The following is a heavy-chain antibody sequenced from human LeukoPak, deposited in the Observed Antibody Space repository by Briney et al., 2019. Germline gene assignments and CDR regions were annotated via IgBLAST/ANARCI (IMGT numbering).Heavy chain of an antibody. V-gene: IGHV3-23*01. CDR3: VTSVDYYYLDY. Sequence: GGSLRLSCAASGFTLINSAMSWVRQAPGKGLEWVSTISGRGGSTNYADSVKGRFTISRDNSKNTVYLQMNSLRADDTAVYYCVTSVDYYYLDYWGQGALVTVSS. CDR1: GFTLINSA. J-gene: IGHJ4*02. CDR2: ISGRGGST. D-gene: IGHD3-16*01.